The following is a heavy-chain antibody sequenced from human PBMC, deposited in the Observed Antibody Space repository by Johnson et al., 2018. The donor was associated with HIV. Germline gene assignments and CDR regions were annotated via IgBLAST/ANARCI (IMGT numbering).Heavy chain of an antibody. Sequence: QVQLVESGGGLTQAGGSLRLSCAASGFTFSNYAMSWVRQAPGKGLQWVAVISYDGSNKYYADSVKGRFTISRDNSKNSLFLQMNSLRAEDMAVYYCATRDPTYRPGVFDIWGQGTMVTVSS. CDR1: GFTFSNYA. CDR3: ATRDPTYRPGVFDI. D-gene: IGHD2-2*02. CDR2: ISYDGSNK. J-gene: IGHJ3*02. V-gene: IGHV3-30-3*01.